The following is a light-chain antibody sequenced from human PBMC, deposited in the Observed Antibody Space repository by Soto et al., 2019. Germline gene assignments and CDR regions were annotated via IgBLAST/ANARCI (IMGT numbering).Light chain of an antibody. CDR3: SSYTRSTTLL. CDR2: EVA. J-gene: IGLJ3*02. CDR1: SSDVGGYNY. Sequence: QSALTQPRSVSGSPGQSVTISCTGTSSDVGGYNYVSWYQQHPGKAPKLIIYEVANRPSGVSDRFSGSKSGNTASLTISGLQAEDEADYFCSSYTRSTTLLFGGGTKLTVL. V-gene: IGLV2-14*01.